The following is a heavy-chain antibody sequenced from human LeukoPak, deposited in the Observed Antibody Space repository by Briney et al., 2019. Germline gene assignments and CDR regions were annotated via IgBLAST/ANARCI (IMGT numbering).Heavy chain of an antibody. CDR2: ISGSGGST. D-gene: IGHD2-2*01. CDR3: AKDGGPPDCSSTSCYPDDAFDI. Sequence: PGGSLRLSCAGSGFAFGTYAMSWVRQAPGKGLEWVSAISGSGGSTYYADSVKGRFTISRDNSKNTLYLQMNSLRAEDTAVYYCAKDGGPPDCSSTSCYPDDAFDIWGQGTMVTVSS. CDR1: GFAFGTYA. V-gene: IGHV3-23*01. J-gene: IGHJ3*02.